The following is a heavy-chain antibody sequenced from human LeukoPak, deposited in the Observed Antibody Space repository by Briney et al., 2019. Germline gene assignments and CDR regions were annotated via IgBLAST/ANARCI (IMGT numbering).Heavy chain of an antibody. J-gene: IGHJ4*02. V-gene: IGHV3-23*01. CDR1: GFTFGSYV. CDR2: ITTTGATT. Sequence: GGSLRLSCAASGFTFGSYVMSWVRQAPGKGLEWVAFITTTGATTSYAGSVKGRFTISRDNARDTLYMQMNSLRDEDTALYYCTIMHGYYDGSGYWVQWGQGTLVTVSS. CDR3: TIMHGYYDGSGYWVQ. D-gene: IGHD3-22*01.